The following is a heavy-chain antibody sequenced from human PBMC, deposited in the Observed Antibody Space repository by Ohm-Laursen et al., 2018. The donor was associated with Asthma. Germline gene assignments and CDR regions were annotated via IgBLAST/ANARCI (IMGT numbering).Heavy chain of an antibody. CDR1: GFIFNNDF. J-gene: IGHJ6*02. Sequence: SLRLSCSAPGFIFNNDFMSWIRQAPGKGLEWVSAISGSGGRTYYADSVKGRFTISRDNSKNTLYLLLNSLRADDTAVYYCATWTGNYPLDVWGQGTKVTVSS. CDR3: ATWTGNYPLDV. CDR2: ISGSGGRT. D-gene: IGHD3/OR15-3a*01. V-gene: IGHV3-23*01.